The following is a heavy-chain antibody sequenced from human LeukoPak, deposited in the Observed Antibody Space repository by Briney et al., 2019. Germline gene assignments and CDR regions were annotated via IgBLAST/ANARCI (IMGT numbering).Heavy chain of an antibody. CDR1: GYTFTSYD. J-gene: IGHJ6*02. Sequence: ASVKVSCKASGYTFTSYDINWVRQATGQGLEWMGWMNPNSGNTGYAQKFQGRVTMTGNTSISTAYMELSSLRSEDTAVYYCARVVAGITMIVDLSDGMDVWGQGTTVTVSS. D-gene: IGHD3-22*01. V-gene: IGHV1-8*01. CDR3: ARVVAGITMIVDLSDGMDV. CDR2: MNPNSGNT.